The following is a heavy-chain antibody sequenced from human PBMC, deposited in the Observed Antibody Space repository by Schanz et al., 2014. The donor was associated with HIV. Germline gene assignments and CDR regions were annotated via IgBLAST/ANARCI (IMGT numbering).Heavy chain of an antibody. Sequence: QVQLQQWGAGLLKPSETLSLTCAVYGGSFSNYYWSWIRQPPGKGLEWIGDINDSGSTNYNPSLKSRVTMSADTSKNQFSLKLSSVTAADTAVYYCARGKRPGAPYHYYYYGMDVWGQGTTVTVSS. CDR3: ARGKRPGAPYHYYYYGMDV. CDR1: GGSFSNYY. CDR2: INDSGST. V-gene: IGHV4-34*01. D-gene: IGHD3-16*01. J-gene: IGHJ6*02.